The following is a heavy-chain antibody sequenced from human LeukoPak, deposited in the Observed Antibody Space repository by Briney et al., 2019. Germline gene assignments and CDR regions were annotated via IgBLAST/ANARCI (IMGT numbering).Heavy chain of an antibody. CDR2: IYYSGST. Sequence: SETLSLTCTVSGGSISSYYWSWIRQPPGKGLEWIGYIYYSGSTNYNPSLKSRVTISVDTSKNQFYLKLSSVTAADTAVYYCARGGVVVAATNPYYYYYMDVWGKGTTVTVSS. CDR1: GGSISSYY. V-gene: IGHV4-59*01. D-gene: IGHD2-15*01. CDR3: ARGGVVVAATNPYYYYYMDV. J-gene: IGHJ6*03.